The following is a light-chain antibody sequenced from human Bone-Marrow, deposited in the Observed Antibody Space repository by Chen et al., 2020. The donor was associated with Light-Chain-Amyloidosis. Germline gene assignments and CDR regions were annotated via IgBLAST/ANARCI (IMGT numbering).Light chain of an antibody. Sequence: IVLTQSPGTLSLSPGERATLSCRASQSVSSSYLAWDQQKPGQAPRLLIYGASSRATGIPDRCSGSGSGTDFTLTISRLEPEDFAVYYCQQYGSSPRTFGQGTKVEIK. CDR1: QSVSSSY. V-gene: IGKV3-20*01. J-gene: IGKJ1*01. CDR2: GAS. CDR3: QQYGSSPRT.